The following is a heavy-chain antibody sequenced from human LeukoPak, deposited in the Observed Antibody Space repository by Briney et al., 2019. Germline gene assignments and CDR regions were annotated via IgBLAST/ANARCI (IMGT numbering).Heavy chain of an antibody. V-gene: IGHV1-2*02. J-gene: IGHJ5*02. D-gene: IGHD2-2*01. CDR2: INPNSGGT. CDR3: ARGRWYQLPSGWFDP. CDR1: GYTFTGYY. Sequence: GASVKVSCKASGYTFTGYYMHWVRQAPGQGLEWMGWINPNSGGTNYAQKFQGRVTMTRDTSISTAYMELSGLRSDDTAVYYCARGRWYQLPSGWFDPWGQGTLVTVSS.